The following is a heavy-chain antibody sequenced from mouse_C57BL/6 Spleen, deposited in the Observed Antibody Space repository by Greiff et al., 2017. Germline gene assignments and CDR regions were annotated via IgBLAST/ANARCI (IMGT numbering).Heavy chain of an antibody. J-gene: IGHJ2*01. CDR1: GYTFTDYE. CDR2: IDPETGGT. Sequence: QVQLQQSGAELVRPGASVTLSCKASGYTFTDYEMHWVKQTPVHGLEWIGAIDPETGGTAYNQKFKGKAILTADKSSSTAYMELRSLTSEDSAVYYCTRGGDSSGYWGHGTTLTVSS. D-gene: IGHD3-2*02. V-gene: IGHV1-15*01. CDR3: TRGGDSSGY.